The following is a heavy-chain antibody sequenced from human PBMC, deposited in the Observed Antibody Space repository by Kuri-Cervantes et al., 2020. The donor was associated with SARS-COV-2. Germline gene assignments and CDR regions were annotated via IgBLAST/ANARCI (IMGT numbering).Heavy chain of an antibody. Sequence: GGSLRLSCAASGFTFSDYYMSWIRQAPGKGLEWVSYISSSGSTIYYADSVKGRFTISRDNAKNSLYLQMNSLRAEDTAVYYCAREVGSYYDFWSGYYQYYYYYMDVWGKGTTVTVSS. V-gene: IGHV3-11*04. D-gene: IGHD3-3*01. CDR2: ISSSGSTI. CDR3: AREVGSYYDFWSGYYQYYYYYMDV. J-gene: IGHJ6*03. CDR1: GFTFSDYY.